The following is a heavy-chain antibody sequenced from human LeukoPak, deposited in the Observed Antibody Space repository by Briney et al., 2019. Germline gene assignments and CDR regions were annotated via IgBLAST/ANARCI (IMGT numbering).Heavy chain of an antibody. J-gene: IGHJ6*03. V-gene: IGHV4-4*07. CDR2: IYTSGST. D-gene: IGHD6-6*01. CDR1: GGSISSYY. Sequence: KPSETLSLTCTVSGGSISSYYWSWIRQPAGKGLEWIGRIYTSGSTNYNPSLKSRVTISVDKSKNQFSLKLSSVTAADTAVYYCARDLEYSSSVRRYYYYCMDVWGKGTTVTVSS. CDR3: ARDLEYSSSVRRYYYYCMDV.